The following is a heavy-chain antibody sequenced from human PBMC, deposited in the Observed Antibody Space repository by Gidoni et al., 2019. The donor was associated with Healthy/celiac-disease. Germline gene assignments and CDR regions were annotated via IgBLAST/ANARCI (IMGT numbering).Heavy chain of an antibody. CDR2: ISAYNGNT. D-gene: IGHD6-6*01. Sequence: HVQLVQSGAEVKKPGASVKVSCKASGYPFTSYGISWVRQAPGQGLELVGWISAYNGNTNYAQKLKGRGTMTTDTSTSTAYMELRSLRSYDTAVYYCARPYSSSSGGYYYYYMDVWGKGTTVTVSS. CDR3: ARPYSSSSGGYYYYYMDV. J-gene: IGHJ6*03. V-gene: IGHV1-18*01. CDR1: GYPFTSYG.